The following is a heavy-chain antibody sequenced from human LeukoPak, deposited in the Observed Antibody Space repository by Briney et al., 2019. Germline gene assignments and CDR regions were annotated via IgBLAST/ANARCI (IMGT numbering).Heavy chain of an antibody. D-gene: IGHD5-24*01. CDR2: ISGSGGYT. CDR1: GFTFSSYA. CDR3: AKGQQGMPTINDY. J-gene: IGHJ4*02. V-gene: IGHV3-23*01. Sequence: PGGSLRLSCAASGFTFSSYAMSWVRQGPGKGLEWVSGISGSGGYTYYAGSVKGRFTISRDNSKNILYLQMNSLRAEDTAVYYCAKGQQGMPTINDYWGQGTLVTVSS.